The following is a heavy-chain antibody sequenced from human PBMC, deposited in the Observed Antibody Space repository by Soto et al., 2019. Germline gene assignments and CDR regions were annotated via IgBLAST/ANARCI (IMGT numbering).Heavy chain of an antibody. CDR3: ARAVRGVINGFFFFDY. J-gene: IGHJ4*02. CDR1: GGSISSYY. Sequence: SETLSLTCTVSGGSISSYYWSWIRQPPGKGLEWIGYIYYSGSTYYNPSLKSRVTISVDTSKNQFSLKLSSVTAADTAVYYCARAVRGVINGFFFFDYWGQGTLVTVSS. V-gene: IGHV4-59*12. CDR2: IYYSGST. D-gene: IGHD3-10*02.